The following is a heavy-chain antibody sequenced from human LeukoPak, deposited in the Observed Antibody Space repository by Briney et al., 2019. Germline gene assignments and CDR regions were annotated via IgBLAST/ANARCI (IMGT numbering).Heavy chain of an antibody. J-gene: IGHJ3*02. CDR2: IYSGGST. CDR3: ARGPGGYSYGYGAFDI. Sequence: GGSLRLSCAASGFTVSSNYMTWVRQAPGKGLQWVSVIYSGGSTYYADSVKGRFTISRDNAKNSLYLQMNSLRAEDTAVYYCARGPGGYSYGYGAFDIWGQGTMVTVSS. V-gene: IGHV3-53*01. D-gene: IGHD5-18*01. CDR1: GFTVSSNY.